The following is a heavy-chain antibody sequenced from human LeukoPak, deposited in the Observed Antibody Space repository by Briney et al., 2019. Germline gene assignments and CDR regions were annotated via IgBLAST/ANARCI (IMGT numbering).Heavy chain of an antibody. CDR1: GGSISSYY. CDR2: IYYSGST. J-gene: IGHJ4*02. CDR3: AREENAVFDY. D-gene: IGHD2-2*01. V-gene: IGHV4-59*01. Sequence: PSETLSLTCTVSGGSISSYYWSWVRQPPGKGLEGIGYIYYSGSTNYNPSLKSRVTISVDTSKNQFSLKLSSVTAADTAVYYCAREENAVFDYWGQGTLVTVSS.